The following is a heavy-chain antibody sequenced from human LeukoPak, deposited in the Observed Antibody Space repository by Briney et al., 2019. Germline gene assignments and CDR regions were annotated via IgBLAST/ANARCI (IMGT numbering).Heavy chain of an antibody. CDR1: GDSVSTASAA. CDR3: ARGLSGTYFGDYFDY. J-gene: IGHJ4*01. V-gene: IGHV6-1*01. Sequence: SQTLSLTCAISGDSVSTASAAWNWIRQSPWSGLEWLGRTYHRSRWYNDYGVAVKSRITIHPHTSKNQFSLQLNSVPPEETAVYFCARGLSGTYFGDYFDYWGHGTLVTVSS. D-gene: IGHD3-10*01. CDR2: TYHRSRWYN.